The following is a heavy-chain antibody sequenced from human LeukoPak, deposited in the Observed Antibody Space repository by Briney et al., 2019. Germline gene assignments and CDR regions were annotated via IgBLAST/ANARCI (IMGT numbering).Heavy chain of an antibody. CDR2: ISWNSGSI. CDR3: AKDSHSSSYFDY. CDR1: GFTFDDHA. J-gene: IGHJ4*02. D-gene: IGHD6-19*01. V-gene: IGHV3-9*01. Sequence: GRSLRLSCAASGFTFDDHAMHWVRQAPGKGLEWVSGISWNSGSIGYADSVKGRFTISRDNAKNSLYLQMNSLRAEDTALYYCAKDSHSSSYFDYWGQGTLVTVSS.